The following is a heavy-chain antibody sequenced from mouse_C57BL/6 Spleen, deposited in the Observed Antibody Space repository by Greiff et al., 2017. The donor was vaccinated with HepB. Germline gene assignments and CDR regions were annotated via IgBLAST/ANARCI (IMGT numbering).Heavy chain of an antibody. CDR1: GFNIKDYY. CDR3: ARPLIVGPNQAWFAY. V-gene: IGHV14-2*01. Sequence: EVKLQESGAELVKPGASVKLSCTASGFNIKDYYMHWVKQRTEQGLEWIGRIDPEDGETKYAPKFQGKATITADTSSNPAYLQLSSLTSEDTDVYYCARPLIVGPNQAWFAYWGQGTLVTVSA. CDR2: IDPEDGET. J-gene: IGHJ3*01. D-gene: IGHD1-1*01.